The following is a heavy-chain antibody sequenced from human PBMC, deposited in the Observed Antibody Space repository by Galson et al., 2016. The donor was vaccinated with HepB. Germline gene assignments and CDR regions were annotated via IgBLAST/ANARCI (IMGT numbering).Heavy chain of an antibody. Sequence: SLRLSCAASGFTFSSYGMHWVRQAPGKGLEWVAVISCDGIDKYYADSVKGRITISRDNSKNTLNLQMNSLRAEDTAVYHCAKDRRYYDNSGDFWEGYYYDGMDVWGQGTTVTVSS. J-gene: IGHJ6*02. V-gene: IGHV3-30*18. CDR2: ISCDGIDK. D-gene: IGHD3-22*01. CDR3: AKDRRYYDNSGDFWEGYYYDGMDV. CDR1: GFTFSSYG.